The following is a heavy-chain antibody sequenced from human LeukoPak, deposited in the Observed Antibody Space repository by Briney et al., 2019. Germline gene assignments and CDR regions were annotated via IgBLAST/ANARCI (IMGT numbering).Heavy chain of an antibody. CDR3: ARVTMVRGVIIPYYFDY. J-gene: IGHJ4*02. CDR1: GGSISSSSYY. Sequence: PSETLSLTCTLSGGSISSSSYYWGWIRQPPGKGLEWIGSIYYSGSTYCNPSLKSRVTISVDTSKNQFSLKLSSVTAADTAVYYCARVTMVRGVIIPYYFDYWGQGTLVTVSS. CDR2: IYYSGST. D-gene: IGHD3-10*01. V-gene: IGHV4-39*07.